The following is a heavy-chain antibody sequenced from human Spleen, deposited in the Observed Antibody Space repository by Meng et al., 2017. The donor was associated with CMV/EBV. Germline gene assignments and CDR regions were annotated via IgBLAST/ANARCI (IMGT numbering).Heavy chain of an antibody. CDR1: GFTFSRYW. CDR3: AKYSAVGERLYYFGY. Sequence: GESLKISCAASGFTFSRYWMHWVRQAPGKGLEWVSAISGSGGSAYYADSVKGRFTISRDNAKNTLYLQMNSLRAEDTAVYYCAKYSAVGERLYYFGYWGQGTLVTVSS. V-gene: IGHV3-23*01. CDR2: ISGSGGSA. D-gene: IGHD2-21*01. J-gene: IGHJ4*02.